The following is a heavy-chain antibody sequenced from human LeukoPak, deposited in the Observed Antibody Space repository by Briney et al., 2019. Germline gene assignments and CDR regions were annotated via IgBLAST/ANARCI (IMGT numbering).Heavy chain of an antibody. J-gene: IGHJ4*02. V-gene: IGHV4-39*01. Sequence: SETLSLTCTVSGGSISSSSYYWGWIRQPPGKGLEWIVRIYYSGRTYYNPSLKSRVTISGDTSKNHFSLKLSSVTAADTAVYYCARHGSDWTFDYWGQGTLVTVSS. CDR1: GGSISSSSYY. CDR3: ARHGSDWTFDY. CDR2: IYYSGRT. D-gene: IGHD6-19*01.